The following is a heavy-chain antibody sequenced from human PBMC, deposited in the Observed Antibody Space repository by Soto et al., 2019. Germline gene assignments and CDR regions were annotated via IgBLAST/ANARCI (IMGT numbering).Heavy chain of an antibody. Sequence: EVQLLESGGGLVQPGGSLRLSCAASGFTFSTYAMSWVRQAPGKGLEWVSAISGSGSNTYYADSLKGRFTISRDDSKSTLYLQMNSLRAEDTAVYYCARDPSHSYYTLFYYFDYWGQGTLVTVSS. CDR3: ARDPSHSYYTLFYYFDY. CDR1: GFTFSTYA. V-gene: IGHV3-23*01. J-gene: IGHJ4*02. CDR2: ISGSGSNT. D-gene: IGHD1-26*01.